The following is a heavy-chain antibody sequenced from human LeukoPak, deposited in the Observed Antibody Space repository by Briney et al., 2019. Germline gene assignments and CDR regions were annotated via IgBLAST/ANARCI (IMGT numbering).Heavy chain of an antibody. D-gene: IGHD6-13*01. Sequence: PGVSLRLSCAASGFTFSTYSMNWVRQAPGKGLEWISYISGSSNTIYYADSVRVRFAISRDNAKNSLYLQMNSLRAEDTAVYYCARALVAAARNFDYWGQGTLVTVSS. CDR2: ISGSSNTI. CDR1: GFTFSTYS. V-gene: IGHV3-48*01. CDR3: ARALVAAARNFDY. J-gene: IGHJ4*02.